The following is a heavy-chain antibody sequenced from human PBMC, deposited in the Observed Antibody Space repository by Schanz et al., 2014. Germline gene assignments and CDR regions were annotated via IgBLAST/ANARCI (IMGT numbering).Heavy chain of an antibody. D-gene: IGHD6-13*01. Sequence: VQLVESGGGVVQPGNSLRLSCAASGFIFSGYAMIWVRQAPGKGLEWVSSISSSSSYIYYADSVKGRFTISRDNAKSSLFLQMNSLRAEDTAVYYCVREVGAAAGLAWGLDYWGRGTLVTVSS. CDR3: VREVGAAAGLAWGLDY. J-gene: IGHJ4*02. CDR2: ISSSSSYI. CDR1: GFIFSGYA. V-gene: IGHV3-21*02.